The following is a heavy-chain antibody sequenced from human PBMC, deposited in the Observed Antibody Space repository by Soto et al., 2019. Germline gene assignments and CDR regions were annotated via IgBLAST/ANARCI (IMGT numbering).Heavy chain of an antibody. CDR1: GFTFGDSY. CDR2: ISPGSRHP. CDR3: VRGGGGGRFDP. V-gene: IGHV3-11*06. D-gene: IGHD2-15*01. J-gene: IGHJ5*02. Sequence: PGGSLRLSCAGSGFTFGDSYMSWIRQAPGKGLEWLSYISPGSRHPAYADSVKGRFTISRDNAKRSLYLQMMSLTAEDTAIYYCVRGGGGGRFDPWGQGTMVTVSS.